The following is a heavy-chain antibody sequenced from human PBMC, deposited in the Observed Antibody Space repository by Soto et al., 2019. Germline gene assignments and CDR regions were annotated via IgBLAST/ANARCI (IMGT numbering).Heavy chain of an antibody. Sequence: GGSLRLSCAASQITFSIYAMRWVRQAPGKGLERVSAISGSGDYTYYAESVKGRFTISRDNSKNTLYLEMNSLRAEDTAVYYWARDPQGPYCYIDYWGQGTRVTVSS. CDR2: ISGSGDYT. V-gene: IGHV3-23*01. D-gene: IGHD2-15*01. CDR3: ARDPQGPYCYIDY. J-gene: IGHJ4*02. CDR1: QITFSIYA.